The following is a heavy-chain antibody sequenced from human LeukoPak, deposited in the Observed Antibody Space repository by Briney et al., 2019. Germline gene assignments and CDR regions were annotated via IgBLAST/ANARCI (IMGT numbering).Heavy chain of an antibody. CDR2: ITISSSYM. CDR3: ARGGSSSPVISVH. J-gene: IGHJ4*02. CDR1: RFTFSDYN. D-gene: IGHD6-6*01. V-gene: IGHV3-21*01. Sequence: GGSLRLSCAASRFTFSDYNMNWVRQAPGKGLEWVSSITISSSYMYYADSVKGRFTISRDNAGNSLYLQMNSLRAEDTAVYYCARGGSSSPVISVHWGQGTVVTVSS.